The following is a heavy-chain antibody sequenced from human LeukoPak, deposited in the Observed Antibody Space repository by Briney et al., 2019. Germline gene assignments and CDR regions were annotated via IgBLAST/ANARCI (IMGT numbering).Heavy chain of an antibody. D-gene: IGHD2-21*02. J-gene: IGHJ2*01. V-gene: IGHV4-34*01. CDR3: ARHSLSRQHIVVVTAVHWYFDL. Sequence: SETLSLTCAVYGGSFSGYYWSWIRQPPGKGLEWIGEINHSGSTNYNPSLKSRVTISVDTSKNQFSLKLNSVTAADTAVYYCARHSLSRQHIVVVTAVHWYFDLWGRGTLVTVSS. CDR1: GGSFSGYY. CDR2: INHSGST.